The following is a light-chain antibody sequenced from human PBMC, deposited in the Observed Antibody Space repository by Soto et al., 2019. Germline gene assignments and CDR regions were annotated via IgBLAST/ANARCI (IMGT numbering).Light chain of an antibody. V-gene: IGLV2-23*01. Sequence: QSALTQPASVSGSPGQSITISCTGTSSDVGSYNLVSWYQQHPGKAPKLMIYEGSKRPSGVSNRFSGSKSGNTASLTISGLQAEDEADYYCCSYARSSTSFYVFGTGTKVTVL. CDR3: CSYARSSTSFYV. CDR2: EGS. J-gene: IGLJ1*01. CDR1: SSDVGSYNL.